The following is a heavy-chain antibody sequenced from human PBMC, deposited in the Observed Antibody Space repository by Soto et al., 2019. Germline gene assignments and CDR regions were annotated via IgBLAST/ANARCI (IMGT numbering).Heavy chain of an antibody. Sequence: GASVKVSCKASGYTFTSYDINWVRQATGQGLEWMGWMNPNSGNTGYAQKFQGRVTMTRNTSISTAYMELSSLRSEDTAVYYCARGTRITIFGVVRRGFDPRGQGTLVTVS. D-gene: IGHD3-3*01. CDR3: ARGTRITIFGVVRRGFDP. V-gene: IGHV1-8*01. CDR1: GYTFTSYD. CDR2: MNPNSGNT. J-gene: IGHJ5*02.